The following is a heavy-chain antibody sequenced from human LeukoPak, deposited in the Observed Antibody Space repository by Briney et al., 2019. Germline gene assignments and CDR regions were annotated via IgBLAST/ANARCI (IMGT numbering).Heavy chain of an antibody. J-gene: IGHJ3*02. Sequence: PAASAKVSCKASGYTFTSYYMHWVRQAPGQGLEWMGIINPSGGSTSYAQKFQGRVTMTRDTSTSTVYMELSSLRSEDTAVYYCARANVVVGDAFDIWGQGTMVTVSS. D-gene: IGHD3-16*01. CDR1: GYTFTSYY. V-gene: IGHV1-46*01. CDR2: INPSGGST. CDR3: ARANVVVGDAFDI.